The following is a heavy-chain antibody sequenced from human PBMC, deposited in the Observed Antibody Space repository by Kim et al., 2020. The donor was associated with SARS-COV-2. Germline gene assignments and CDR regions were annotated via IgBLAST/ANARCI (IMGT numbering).Heavy chain of an antibody. J-gene: IGHJ5*02. D-gene: IGHD3-10*01. CDR3: ARLLWFGESWFDP. Sequence: PSPKSRVTISVDKSKNQFSLKLSSVTAADAAVYYCARLLWFGESWFDPWGQGTLVTVSS. V-gene: IGHV4-4*02.